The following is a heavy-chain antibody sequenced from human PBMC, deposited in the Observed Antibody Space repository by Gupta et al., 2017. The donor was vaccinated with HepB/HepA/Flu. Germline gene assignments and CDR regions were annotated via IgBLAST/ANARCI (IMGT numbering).Heavy chain of an antibody. CDR3: ARQLQFPGININLNAFDV. CDR1: VHMFLAHY. Sequence: EVQLVQSGPEVKKPGESLRLSCQASVHMFLAHYIHWLRQWPGKGLQWMDLLHPRTSSAQVNPLLGGQVAVSVDNSKDTAYLSLTDLLASDTAVYYCARQLQFPGININLNAFDVWGQGTAVTV. J-gene: IGHJ3*01. CDR2: LHPRTSSA. V-gene: IGHV5-51*01. D-gene: IGHD3-10*01.